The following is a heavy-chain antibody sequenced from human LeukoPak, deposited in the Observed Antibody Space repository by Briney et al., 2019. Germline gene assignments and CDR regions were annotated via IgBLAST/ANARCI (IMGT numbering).Heavy chain of an antibody. Sequence: SVTVSCKASGYTFTSYAMNWVRQAPGQGLEWMGGIIPISGTTNYAQKFQGRVTITADKSTSTAYMELSSLRSEDTAVYYCATLCCGSYYMDVWGKGTTVTVSS. V-gene: IGHV1-69*06. CDR3: ATLCCGSYYMDV. J-gene: IGHJ6*03. D-gene: IGHD2-15*01. CDR1: GYTFTSYA. CDR2: IIPISGTT.